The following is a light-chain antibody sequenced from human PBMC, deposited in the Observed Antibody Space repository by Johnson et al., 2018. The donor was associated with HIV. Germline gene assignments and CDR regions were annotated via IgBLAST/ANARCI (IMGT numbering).Light chain of an antibody. V-gene: IGLV1-51*01. J-gene: IGLJ1*01. Sequence: HSVLTQPPSVSAAPGQKVTISCSGSSSNIGNNYVSWYQQLPGTAPKLLIYDNNNRPSGIPHRFSGSKSGPSSTLGITGLQTGDEADYYCGTWDSSLSYGFGTGTKVTVL. CDR3: GTWDSSLSYG. CDR1: SSNIGNNY. CDR2: DNN.